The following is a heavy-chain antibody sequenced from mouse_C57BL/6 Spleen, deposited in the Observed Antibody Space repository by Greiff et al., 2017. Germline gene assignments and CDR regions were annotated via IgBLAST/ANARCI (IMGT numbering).Heavy chain of an antibody. V-gene: IGHV1-42*01. Sequence: VQLKQSGPELVKPGASVKISCKASGYSFTGYYMNWVKQSPEKSLEWIGEINPSTGGTTYNQKFKAKATLTVDKSSSTAYMQLKSLTSEDSAGYYCARRGSSYWYFDVWGTGTTVTVSS. D-gene: IGHD1-1*01. CDR1: GYSFTGYY. J-gene: IGHJ1*03. CDR2: INPSTGGT. CDR3: ARRGSSYWYFDV.